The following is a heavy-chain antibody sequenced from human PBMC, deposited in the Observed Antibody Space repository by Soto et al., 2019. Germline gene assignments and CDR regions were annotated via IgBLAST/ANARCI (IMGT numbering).Heavy chain of an antibody. CDR2: IVVGSGNT. D-gene: IGHD3-10*01. CDR3: AAGLVVRGASNTPPLDD. V-gene: IGHV1-58*01. Sequence: SVKVSCKASGFTFTSSAVQWVRQARGQRLEWIGWIVVGSGNTNYAQKFQERVTITRDMSTSTAYMELSSLRSEDTAVYYCAAGLVVRGASNTPPLDDWGQGTLVTVSS. J-gene: IGHJ4*02. CDR1: GFTFTSSA.